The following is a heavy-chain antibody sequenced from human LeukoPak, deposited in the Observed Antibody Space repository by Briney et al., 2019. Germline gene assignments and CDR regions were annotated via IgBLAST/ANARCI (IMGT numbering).Heavy chain of an antibody. CDR1: GFTFSIYA. J-gene: IGHJ4*02. Sequence: GGTLRLYCSASGFTFSIYAMHWVRQAPGKGLEYVSAISSNGGSAYYADSVKGSFTISTDNSKNTLYLQMSSLRAEDTAVYYCVRYYGGYRSFDYWGQGTLVTVSS. D-gene: IGHD5-12*01. CDR2: ISSNGGSA. CDR3: VRYYGGYRSFDY. V-gene: IGHV3-64D*06.